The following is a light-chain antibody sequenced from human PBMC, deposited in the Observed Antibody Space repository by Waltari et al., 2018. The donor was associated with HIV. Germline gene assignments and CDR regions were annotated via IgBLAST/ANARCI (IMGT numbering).Light chain of an antibody. CDR3: QQTYTTPPT. CDR1: QSVFFSSNKRNY. Sequence: DIVMTQSPDSLAVSLGARATINCKSSQSVFFSSNKRNYISWYQQKPGQPPKLIIYWASTRQSGVPDRFSGSGSGTDFTLSISSLQAEDAAVYFCQQTYTTPPTFGGGTKVEI. V-gene: IGKV4-1*01. J-gene: IGKJ4*01. CDR2: WAS.